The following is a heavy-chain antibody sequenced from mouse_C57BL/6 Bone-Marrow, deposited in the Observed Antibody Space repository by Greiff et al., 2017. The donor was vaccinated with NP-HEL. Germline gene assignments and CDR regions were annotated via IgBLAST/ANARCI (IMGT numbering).Heavy chain of an antibody. CDR3: SSYYGSDWYFDV. J-gene: IGHJ1*03. D-gene: IGHD1-1*01. CDR1: GFNIKDDY. CDR2: IDPENGDT. V-gene: IGHV14-4*01. Sequence: VQLKESGAELVRPGASVKLSCTASGFNIKDDYMHWVKQRPEQGLEWIGWIDPENGDTEYASKFQGKATITADTSSNTAYLQLSSLTSEDTAVYYCSSYYGSDWYFDVWGTGTTVTVSS.